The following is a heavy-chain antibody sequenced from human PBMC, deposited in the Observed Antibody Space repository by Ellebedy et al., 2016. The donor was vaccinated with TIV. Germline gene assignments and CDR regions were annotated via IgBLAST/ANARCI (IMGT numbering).Heavy chain of an antibody. D-gene: IGHD4-17*01. CDR2: INQDGSEK. J-gene: IGHJ3*02. Sequence: GGSLRLSCAASAFSFSSYWMTWVRQAPGKGLEWVANINQDGSEKSYVDSVEGRFAISRDNAKNSLYLQMSSLRTEDTAVYYCARDGSYGDYLYPMHAFEIWGQGTMVTVSS. CDR3: ARDGSYGDYLYPMHAFEI. CDR1: AFSFSSYW. V-gene: IGHV3-7*01.